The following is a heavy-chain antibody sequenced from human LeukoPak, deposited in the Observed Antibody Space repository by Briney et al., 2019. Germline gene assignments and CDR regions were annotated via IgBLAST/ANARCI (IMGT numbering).Heavy chain of an antibody. CDR2: IADSGTTM. CDR3: ARVGSNWYWLDP. Sequence: NSGGSLRLSCAASGFTFSDYYMTWIRQAPGKGLEWISYIADSGTTMYYADSVKGRFTISRDNAKNSLYLQMNSLRVEDTAMYYCARVGSNWYWLDPRGQGTLITVSS. J-gene: IGHJ5*02. CDR1: GFTFSDYY. V-gene: IGHV3-11*01. D-gene: IGHD6-13*01.